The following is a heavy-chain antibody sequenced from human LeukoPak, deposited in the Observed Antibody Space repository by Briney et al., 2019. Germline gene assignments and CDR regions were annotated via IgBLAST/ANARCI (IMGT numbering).Heavy chain of an antibody. Sequence: ASVKVSCKASGYTFTSYDINWVRQATGQGLEWMGWINPNSGNTGYAQKFQGRVTMTRNTSISTAYMELSSLRSEDTAVYYCARAAFYSSGWYAENNWFDPWGQGTLVTVSS. V-gene: IGHV1-8*01. CDR1: GYTFTSYD. D-gene: IGHD6-19*01. J-gene: IGHJ5*02. CDR3: ARAAFYSSGWYAENNWFDP. CDR2: INPNSGNT.